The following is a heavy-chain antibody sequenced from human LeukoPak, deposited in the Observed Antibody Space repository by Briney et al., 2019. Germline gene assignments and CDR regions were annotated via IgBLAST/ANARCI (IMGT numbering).Heavy chain of an antibody. V-gene: IGHV1-8*02. Sequence: ASVKVSCKASGYTFTGYYMHWVRQAPGQGLEWMGWMNPNSGNTGYAQKFQGRVTMTRNTSISTAYMELSSLRSEDTAVYYCARGLPGNWGQGTLVTVSS. J-gene: IGHJ4*02. CDR1: GYTFTGYY. D-gene: IGHD1-26*01. CDR3: ARGLPGN. CDR2: MNPNSGNT.